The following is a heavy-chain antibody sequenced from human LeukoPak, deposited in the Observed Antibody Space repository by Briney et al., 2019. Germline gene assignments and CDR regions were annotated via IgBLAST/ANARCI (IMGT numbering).Heavy chain of an antibody. CDR3: ARDHGFSGGSYFDTFDI. D-gene: IGHD1-26*01. J-gene: IGHJ3*02. CDR2: INPNSGGT. V-gene: IGHV1-2*02. Sequence: ASVKVSCKASGYTFTGYYMPWVRQAPGQGLEWMGWINPNSGGTNYAQKFQGRVTMTRDTSISTAYMELSRLRSDDTAVYYCARDHGFSGGSYFDTFDIWGRGTMVTVSS. CDR1: GYTFTGYY.